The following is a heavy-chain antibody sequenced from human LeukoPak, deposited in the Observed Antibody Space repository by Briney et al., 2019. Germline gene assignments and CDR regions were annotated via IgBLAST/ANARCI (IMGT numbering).Heavy chain of an antibody. V-gene: IGHV3-30*02. Sequence: GGSLRLSCAGSGFTFSSYGMHWVRQAPGKGLEWVAFIRYDGSNKYYADSVKGRFTISRDNSKNTLYLQMNSLRAEDTALYYCAKDRAVAGLYYFDYWGQGTLVTVSS. CDR1: GFTFSSYG. J-gene: IGHJ4*02. CDR2: IRYDGSNK. D-gene: IGHD6-19*01. CDR3: AKDRAVAGLYYFDY.